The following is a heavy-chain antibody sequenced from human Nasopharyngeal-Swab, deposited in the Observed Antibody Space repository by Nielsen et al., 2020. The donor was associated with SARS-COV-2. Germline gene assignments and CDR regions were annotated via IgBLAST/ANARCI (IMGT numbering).Heavy chain of an antibody. J-gene: IGHJ4*02. CDR3: TTDFYFDY. V-gene: IGHV3-73*01. Sequence: GESLKISCAASGFIFSASAIHWVRQASGKGLEWVGSIGDKDHNYATTYGASAQGRFTISRDDSKNTAFLQMDSLKTEDTALYYCTTDFYFDYWGQGTLVTVSS. CDR1: GFIFSASA. CDR2: IGDKDHNYAT.